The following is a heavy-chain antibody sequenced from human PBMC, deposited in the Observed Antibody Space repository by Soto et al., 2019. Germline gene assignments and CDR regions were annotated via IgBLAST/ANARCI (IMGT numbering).Heavy chain of an antibody. Sequence: PWGSLRLSCAASGFTFGDYWMHWVRQPPGKGPERVSRVSGDGRSTQYADSVKGRFTASRDNAKSTLYLQIYSRRAGSRSVYYSATAEVDDWGQGTLVTVSS. CDR2: VSGDGRST. J-gene: IGHJ4*02. CDR3: ATAEVDD. V-gene: IGHV3-74*03. CDR1: GFTFGDYW.